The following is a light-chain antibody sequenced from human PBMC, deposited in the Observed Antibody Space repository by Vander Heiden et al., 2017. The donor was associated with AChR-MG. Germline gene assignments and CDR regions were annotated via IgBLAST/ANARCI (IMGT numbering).Light chain of an antibody. V-gene: IGKV3-20*01. Sequence: EIVLTQSPATLSLSPGDTATLSCRARQSVGTSYLAWYQQKPGQAPRLLIYGASIRATGIPDRFSGSGSGTDFTLTISRLEPEDFAVYYCQQYGSSPWTFGQGTKVEIK. J-gene: IGKJ1*01. CDR2: GAS. CDR1: QSVGTSY. CDR3: QQYGSSPWT.